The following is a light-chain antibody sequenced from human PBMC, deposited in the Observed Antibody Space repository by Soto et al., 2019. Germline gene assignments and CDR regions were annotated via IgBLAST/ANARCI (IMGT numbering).Light chain of an antibody. CDR3: CSYAGSYTLV. Sequence: QSALTQPRSVSGSPGQSVTISCTGTSSDVGGYNCVSWYQQHPGKAPKLMIYDVNKRPSGVPDRFSGSKSGNTASLTISGLQAEDEADYYCCSYAGSYTLVFGTGTKLTVL. CDR2: DVN. CDR1: SSDVGGYNC. J-gene: IGLJ1*01. V-gene: IGLV2-11*01.